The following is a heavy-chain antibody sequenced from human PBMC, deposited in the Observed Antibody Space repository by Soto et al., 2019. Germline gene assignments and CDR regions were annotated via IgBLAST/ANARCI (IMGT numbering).Heavy chain of an antibody. CDR2: IYSGGST. J-gene: IGHJ4*02. Sequence: EVQLVESGGGLIQPGGSLRLSCAASGFTVSSNYMSWVRQAPGKGLEWVSVIYSGGSTYYADSVKGRFTISSDNSKNTLYLQMSSLRAEDTAVYYCARDPPGGVVVVAARRDYWGQGTLVTVSS. D-gene: IGHD2-15*01. CDR3: ARDPPGGVVVVAARRDY. V-gene: IGHV3-53*01. CDR1: GFTVSSNY.